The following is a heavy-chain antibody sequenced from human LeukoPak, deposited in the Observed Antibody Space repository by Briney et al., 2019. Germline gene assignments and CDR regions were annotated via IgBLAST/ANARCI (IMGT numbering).Heavy chain of an antibody. CDR3: GRVRQLWFPDAFDI. CDR1: GFTFSSYS. D-gene: IGHD5-18*01. V-gene: IGHV3-21*01. CDR2: ISSSSSYI. Sequence: GGSLRLSCAASGFTFSSYSMNWVRQAPGKGLEWVSSISSSSSYIYYADSVKGRFTISRDNAKNSLYLQMNSLRAEDTAVYYCGRVRQLWFPDAFDIGGQGTRVTVSS. J-gene: IGHJ3*02.